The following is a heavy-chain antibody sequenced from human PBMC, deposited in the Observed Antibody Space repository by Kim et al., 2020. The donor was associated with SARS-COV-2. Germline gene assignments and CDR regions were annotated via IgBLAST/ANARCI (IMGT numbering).Heavy chain of an antibody. CDR3: AKDLGLWFGDADY. CDR1: GFTFSSYG. V-gene: IGHV3-30*18. CDR2: ISYDGSNK. J-gene: IGHJ4*02. Sequence: GGSLRLSCAASGFTFSSYGMHWVRQAPGKGLEWVAVISYDGSNKYYADSVKGRFTISRDNSKNTLYLQMNSLRAEDTAVYYCAKDLGLWFGDADYWGQGT. D-gene: IGHD3-10*01.